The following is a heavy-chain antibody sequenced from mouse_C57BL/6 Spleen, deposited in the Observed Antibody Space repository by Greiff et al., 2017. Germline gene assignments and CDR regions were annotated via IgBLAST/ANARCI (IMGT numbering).Heavy chain of an antibody. J-gene: IGHJ1*03. D-gene: IGHD1-1*01. CDR2: ISYDGSN. CDR1: GYSITSGYY. Sequence: ESGPGLVKPSQSLSLTCSVTGYSITSGYYWNWIRQFPGNKLEWMGYISYDGSNNYNPSLKNRISITRDTSKNQFFLKLNSVTTEDTATYYCAREGDYYGSSLYWYCDVWGTGTTVTVSS. CDR3: AREGDYYGSSLYWYCDV. V-gene: IGHV3-6*01.